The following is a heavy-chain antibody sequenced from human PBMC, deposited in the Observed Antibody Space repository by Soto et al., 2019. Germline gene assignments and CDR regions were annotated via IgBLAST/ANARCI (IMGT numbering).Heavy chain of an antibody. V-gene: IGHV1-18*01. Sequence: ASVKVSCKASGYTFTSYGISWVQQAPGQGLEWMGWISAYNGNTNYAQKLQGRVTMTTDTSTSTAYMELRSLRSDDTAVYYCARDFTDPPSSTSGEAFDIWGQGTMVTVSS. CDR3: ARDFTDPPSSTSGEAFDI. D-gene: IGHD2-2*01. CDR1: GYTFTSYG. J-gene: IGHJ3*02. CDR2: ISAYNGNT.